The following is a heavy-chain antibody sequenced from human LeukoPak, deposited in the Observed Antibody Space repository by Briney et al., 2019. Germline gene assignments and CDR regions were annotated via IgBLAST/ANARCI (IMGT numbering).Heavy chain of an antibody. D-gene: IGHD2-8*01. J-gene: IGHJ4*02. Sequence: GGSLRLSCAASGFTFSSYGMHWVRQAPGKGLEWVAVISYDGSNKYYADSVKGRFTISRDNSKNTSYLQMNSLRAEDTAVYYCTRVGVAGRPELSGPTDYWGQGTLVTVSS. V-gene: IGHV3-30*03. CDR2: ISYDGSNK. CDR3: TRVGVAGRPELSGPTDY. CDR1: GFTFSSYG.